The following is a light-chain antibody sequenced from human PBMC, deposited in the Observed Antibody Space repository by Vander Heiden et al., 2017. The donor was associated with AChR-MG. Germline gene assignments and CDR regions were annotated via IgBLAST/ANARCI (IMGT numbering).Light chain of an antibody. CDR2: DAS. CDR1: QSVSSY. J-gene: IGKJ4*01. V-gene: IGKV3-11*01. CDR3: QQRSNWPPSLT. Sequence: EIVFTQSPATLPLSPGERATPSCRASQSVSSYLAWYQQNPGQAPRLLIYDASNRAAGIPARFSGSGSGTDFTLTISSLEPEDFAVYYCQQRSNWPPSLTFVGGTKVEIK.